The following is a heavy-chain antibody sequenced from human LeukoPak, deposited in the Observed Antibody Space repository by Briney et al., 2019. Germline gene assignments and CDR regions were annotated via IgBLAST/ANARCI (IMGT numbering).Heavy chain of an antibody. CDR2: ISSSSSDK. J-gene: IGHJ4*02. CDR1: GFTFSSYT. V-gene: IGHV3-21*01. D-gene: IGHD5-18*01. CDR3: ARVGPSYGYVDY. Sequence: PGGSLRLSCAASGFTFSSYTMNWVRQAPGKGLEWLSSISSSSSDKYFADSVKGRFTISRDNAEKSLYLQMNSLRVEDTAVYYCARVGPSYGYVDYWGQGTLVTVSS.